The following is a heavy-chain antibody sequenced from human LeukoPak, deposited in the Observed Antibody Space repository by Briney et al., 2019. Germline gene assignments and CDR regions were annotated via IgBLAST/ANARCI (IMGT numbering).Heavy chain of an antibody. CDR3: ARLYRLSSRVMDAFDI. Sequence: PSETLSLTCTVSGDSITSNSDYWGWIRQPPGKGLEWIGSIHYSGSTYYNPSLKSRVTISVDTSKNQFSLKLSSVTAADTAVYYCARLYRLSSRVMDAFDIWGQGTMVTASS. D-gene: IGHD6-13*01. V-gene: IGHV4-39*01. CDR1: GDSITSNSDY. CDR2: IHYSGST. J-gene: IGHJ3*02.